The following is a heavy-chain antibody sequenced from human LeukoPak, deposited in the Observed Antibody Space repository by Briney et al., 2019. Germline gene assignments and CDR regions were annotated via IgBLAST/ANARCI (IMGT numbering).Heavy chain of an antibody. CDR3: AREVRLMNYYDSSGYYRY. J-gene: IGHJ4*02. CDR2: IKQDGSEK. Sequence: PGGSLRLSCAASGFTFTSYWMCWVRQAPGKGLEWVANIKQDGSEKYYVDSVKGRFTISRDNAKNSLYLQMNSLRAEDTAVYYCAREVRLMNYYDSSGYYRYWGQGTLVTVSS. D-gene: IGHD3-22*01. V-gene: IGHV3-7*01. CDR1: GFTFTSYW.